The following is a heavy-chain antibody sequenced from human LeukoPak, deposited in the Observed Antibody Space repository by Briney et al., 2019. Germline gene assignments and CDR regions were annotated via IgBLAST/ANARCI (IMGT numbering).Heavy chain of an antibody. J-gene: IGHJ5*02. V-gene: IGHV1-46*01. CDR1: GYTFTSYY. CDR3: ARDHSGSQHWFDP. CDR2: INPSAGST. D-gene: IGHD1-26*01. Sequence: ASVKVSCKASGYTFTSYYIHWVRQAPGQGLEWMGVINPSAGSTSYAQKFQGRVTMTRDTSTSTVYMELSSLRSEDTAVYYCARDHSGSQHWFDPWGRGTLVTVSS.